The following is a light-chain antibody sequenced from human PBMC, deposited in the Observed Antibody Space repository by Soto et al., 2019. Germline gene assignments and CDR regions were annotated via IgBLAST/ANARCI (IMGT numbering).Light chain of an antibody. V-gene: IGKV3-20*01. Sequence: EIVLTQSPATLSLSPGERATLSCRASQSVSSTFLAWYQQKPGQAPRLLIYGASSRATGIPDRFSGSVSGTDFTLTISRLEPEDFAVYYCQQYGSSPITFGQGTRLEIK. CDR2: GAS. CDR3: QQYGSSPIT. CDR1: QSVSSTF. J-gene: IGKJ5*01.